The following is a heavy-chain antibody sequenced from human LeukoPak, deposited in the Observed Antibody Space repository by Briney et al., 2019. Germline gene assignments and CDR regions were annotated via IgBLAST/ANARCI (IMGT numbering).Heavy chain of an antibody. D-gene: IGHD2-2*01. Sequence: SETLSLTCAVYGGSFSGYYWSWIRQPPGKGLEWIGEIYHSGSTNYNPSLESRVSISVDKSKNLFSLKLNSVTAADTAVYYCARNANPTDAFDIWGQGTMVTVFS. J-gene: IGHJ3*02. CDR3: ARNANPTDAFDI. CDR2: IYHSGST. CDR1: GGSFSGYY. V-gene: IGHV4-34*01.